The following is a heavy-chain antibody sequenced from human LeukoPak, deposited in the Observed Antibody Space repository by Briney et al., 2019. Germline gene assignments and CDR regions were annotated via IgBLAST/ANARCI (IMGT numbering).Heavy chain of an antibody. CDR1: GFTFSSYG. CDR2: ISYDGSNK. Sequence: GGSLRLSCAASGFTFSSYGMHWVRQAPGKGLEWVAVISYDGSNKYYADSVKGRLTISRDNSKNTLYLQMNSLRAEDTAVYYCAKEDLEWLSNDDAFDIWGQGTMVTVSS. D-gene: IGHD3-3*01. V-gene: IGHV3-30*18. J-gene: IGHJ3*02. CDR3: AKEDLEWLSNDDAFDI.